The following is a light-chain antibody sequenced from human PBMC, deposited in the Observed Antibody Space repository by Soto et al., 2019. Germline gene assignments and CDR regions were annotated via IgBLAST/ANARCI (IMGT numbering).Light chain of an antibody. CDR3: AAWDDSLNGPGA. J-gene: IGLJ1*01. Sequence: QSVLTQPPSASGTPGQRVNISCSGSSSNIGINTVNWYQQLPGTAPKLLIYSNNQRPSGVPDRFSGSKSGTSASLAISGLQSEDEADYYCAAWDDSLNGPGAFGTGTKLTVL. V-gene: IGLV1-44*01. CDR2: SNN. CDR1: SSNIGINT.